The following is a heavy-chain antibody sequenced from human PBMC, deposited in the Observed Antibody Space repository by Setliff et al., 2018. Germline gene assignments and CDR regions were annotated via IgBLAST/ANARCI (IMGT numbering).Heavy chain of an antibody. CDR1: GVSVSDYY. J-gene: IGHJ6*02. CDR2: IYTSGTT. D-gene: IGHD2-21*01. Sequence: SETLSLTCSVSGVSVSDYYWSWIRQPAGRGLERIGRIYTSGTTNYSPSLKSRVSISSDTSKNVISLKLNSVTAADTAVYFCAREYVVISFVRNTHSHYGMDVWGQGTTVTVSS. V-gene: IGHV4-4*07. CDR3: AREYVVISFVRNTHSHYGMDV.